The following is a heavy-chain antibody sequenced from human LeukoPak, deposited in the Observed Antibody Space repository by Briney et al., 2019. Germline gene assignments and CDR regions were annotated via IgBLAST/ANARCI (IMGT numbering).Heavy chain of an antibody. CDR1: GFTFSSYW. Sequence: PGGSLRLSCVASGFTFSSYWMSWVRQAPGKGLEWVANIKQDGSEKYYVDSVKGRFTISRDNAKNSLYLQMNSLRAEDTAVYYCARARVYVWGSYRDRGSLDYRGQGTLVTVSS. V-gene: IGHV3-7*01. D-gene: IGHD3-16*02. CDR3: ARARVYVWGSYRDRGSLDY. CDR2: IKQDGSEK. J-gene: IGHJ4*02.